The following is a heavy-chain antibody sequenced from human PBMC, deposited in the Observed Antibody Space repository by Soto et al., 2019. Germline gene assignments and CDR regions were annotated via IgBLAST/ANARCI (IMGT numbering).Heavy chain of an antibody. Sequence: QVQLVESGGGLVKPGGCLRLSCVASGFTFSDSYMSWVRQAPGKGLEWVSYISSTSSFTDYAESVKGRFIISRDNAKNSLFLQMNSLRAEDTALYYCARRDGYNYFYFWGQGTLVSVSS. CDR2: ISSTSSFT. V-gene: IGHV3-11*06. CDR1: GFTFSDSY. D-gene: IGHD5-12*01. J-gene: IGHJ4*02. CDR3: ARRDGYNYFYF.